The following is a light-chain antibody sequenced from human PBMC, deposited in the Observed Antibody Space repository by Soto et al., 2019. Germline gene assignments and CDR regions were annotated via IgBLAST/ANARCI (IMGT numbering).Light chain of an antibody. CDR3: QQYDSSSYT. CDR2: DAS. Sequence: DIQVTQSPSTLSASVGDRVIITCRASQSIGNWLAWYQQKPGKAPKLLIYDASSLESGVPSRFRGSGSGTKFTLTISSLKTDDFATYDCQQYDSSSYTFGQGTKLEIK. J-gene: IGKJ2*01. V-gene: IGKV1-5*01. CDR1: QSIGNW.